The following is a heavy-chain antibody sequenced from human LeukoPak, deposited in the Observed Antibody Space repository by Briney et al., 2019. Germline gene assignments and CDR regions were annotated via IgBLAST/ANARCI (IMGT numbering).Heavy chain of an antibody. CDR3: ARAPAGYSNYGAY. J-gene: IGHJ4*02. V-gene: IGHV3-7*01. Sequence: QPGGSLRLSCAASGFTFSSYWMSWVRQAPGKGLEWVANIKQDGSEKYYVDSVKGRFTISRDNAKNSLYLQMNSLRAEDTAVYYCARAPAGYSNYGAYWGQGTLVTVSS. D-gene: IGHD4-11*01. CDR2: IKQDGSEK. CDR1: GFTFSSYW.